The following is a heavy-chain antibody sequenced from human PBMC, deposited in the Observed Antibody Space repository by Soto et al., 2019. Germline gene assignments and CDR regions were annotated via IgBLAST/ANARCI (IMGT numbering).Heavy chain of an antibody. J-gene: IGHJ6*02. Sequence: AGGSLRLSCAASGFTFSSYAMSWVRQAPGKGLEWVSAISGSGGSTYYADSVKGWFTISRDNSKNTLYLQMNSLRAEDTAVYYCAKGGSSPYYYYGMDVWGQGTTVTVSS. CDR3: AKGGSSPYYYYGMDV. CDR2: ISGSGGST. V-gene: IGHV3-23*01. D-gene: IGHD3-16*01. CDR1: GFTFSSYA.